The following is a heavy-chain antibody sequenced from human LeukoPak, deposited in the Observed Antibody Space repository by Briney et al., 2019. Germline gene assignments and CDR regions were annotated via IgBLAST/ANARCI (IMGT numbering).Heavy chain of an antibody. V-gene: IGHV3-21*01. CDR3: ARRFGIVGAPFDY. Sequence: GGSLRLSCAASGFTFSSYSMNWVRQAPGKGLEWVSSISSSSSYIYYADSVKGRFTISRDNAKNSLYLQMNSLRAEDTAVYYCARRFGIVGAPFDYWGQGTLVTVSS. CDR2: ISSSSSYI. CDR1: GFTFSSYS. D-gene: IGHD1-26*01. J-gene: IGHJ4*02.